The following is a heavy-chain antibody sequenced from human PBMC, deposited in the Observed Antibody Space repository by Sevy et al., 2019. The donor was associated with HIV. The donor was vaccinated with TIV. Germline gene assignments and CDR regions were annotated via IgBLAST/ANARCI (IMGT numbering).Heavy chain of an antibody. J-gene: IGHJ5*02. CDR1: GYSISSGYY. D-gene: IGHD2-2*02. V-gene: IGHV4-38-2*01. CDR2: IYHSGST. CDR3: ARGGVVVPAAILVQYNWFDP. Sequence: SETLSLTCAVSGYSISSGYYWGWIRQPPGKGLEWIGSIYHSGSTYYNPSLKSRVTISVDTSKNQFSLKLSSVTAADTAVYYCARGGVVVPAAILVQYNWFDPWGQGTLVTVS.